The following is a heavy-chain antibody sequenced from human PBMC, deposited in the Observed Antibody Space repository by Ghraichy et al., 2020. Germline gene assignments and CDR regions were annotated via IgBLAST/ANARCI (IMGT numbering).Heavy chain of an antibody. V-gene: IGHV4-59*08. CDR3: ARQRIVGATAFDY. D-gene: IGHD1-26*01. CDR1: GGSISSYY. J-gene: IGHJ4*02. CDR2: IYYSGST. Sequence: SETLSLTCTVSGGSISSYYWSWIRQPPGKGLEWIGYIYYSGSTNYNPSLKSRVTISVDTSKNQFSLKLSSVTAADTAVYYCARQRIVGATAFDYWGQGTLVTVSS.